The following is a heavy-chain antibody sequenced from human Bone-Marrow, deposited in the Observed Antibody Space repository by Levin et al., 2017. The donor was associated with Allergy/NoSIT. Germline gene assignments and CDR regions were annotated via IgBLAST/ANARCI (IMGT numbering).Heavy chain of an antibody. D-gene: IGHD4-11*01. CDR2: IYYLGNT. V-gene: IGHV4-39*01. CDR1: GASLRSSMYY. Sequence: SETLSLTCTVSGASLRSSMYYWGWIRQPPGQGLEWIGSIYYLGNTFYNPSLQSRGTISVDTSNNQFSLKLHSVTAAGTAVYYCARPLYSITYDPWGPGTLVTVSS. J-gene: IGHJ5*02. CDR3: ARPLYSITYDP.